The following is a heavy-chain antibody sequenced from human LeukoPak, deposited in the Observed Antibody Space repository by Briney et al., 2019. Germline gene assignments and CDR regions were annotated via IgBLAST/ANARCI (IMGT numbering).Heavy chain of an antibody. CDR1: GDSISSYY. V-gene: IGHV4-4*07. CDR2: ISSSGSS. Sequence: SGTLSLTCTVSGDSISSYYWTWIRQPAGKGLEWIGRISSSGSSNYNPSLRSRVTMSVDTSKNQFSLKLTSVTAADTAVYYCARGSSSNWNVFDYWGQGTLVTVSS. D-gene: IGHD1-1*01. CDR3: ARGSSSNWNVFDY. J-gene: IGHJ4*02.